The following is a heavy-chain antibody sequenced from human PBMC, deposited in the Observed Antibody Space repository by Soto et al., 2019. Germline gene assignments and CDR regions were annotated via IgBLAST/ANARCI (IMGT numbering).Heavy chain of an antibody. CDR3: ARRYGASFDY. CDR2: IYYSGST. CDR1: GGSSRSYY. V-gene: IGHV4-59*01. D-gene: IGHD4-17*01. Sequence: PLETLPHTCTVSGGSSRSYYWSWIRQPPGKGLEWIGYIYYSGSTNYNPSLKSRVTISVDTSKNQFSLKLSSVTAADTAVYYCARRYGASFDYWGQGTLVTVS. J-gene: IGHJ4*02.